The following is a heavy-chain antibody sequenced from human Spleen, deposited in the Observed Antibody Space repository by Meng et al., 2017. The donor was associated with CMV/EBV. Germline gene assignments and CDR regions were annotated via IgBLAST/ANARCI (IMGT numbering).Heavy chain of an antibody. D-gene: IGHD3-3*01. CDR3: ARDRSDIWSGYSHYFAY. V-gene: IGHV4-61*01. CDR1: SVSRGSYY. CDR2: IDNRRSN. J-gene: IGHJ4*02. Sequence: SVSRGSYYRSWSREKPRKGLEWIGYIDNRRSNNYNPTLKSRVTITVDTSKNQFSLKMSSVTAADTAVYYCARDRSDIWSGYSHYFAYWGQGTLVTVSS.